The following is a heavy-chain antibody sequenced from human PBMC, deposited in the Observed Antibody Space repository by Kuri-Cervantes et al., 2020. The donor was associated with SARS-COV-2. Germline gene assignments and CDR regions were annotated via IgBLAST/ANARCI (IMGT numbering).Heavy chain of an antibody. CDR3: ARATRFLEWGY. D-gene: IGHD3-3*01. J-gene: IGHJ4*02. Sequence: SETLSLTCAVSGYSISSGYYWSWIRQPPGKGLEWIGYIYYSGSTYYNPSLKSRVTISVDTSKNQFSLKLSSVTAADTAVYYCARATRFLEWGYWGQGTLVTVSS. CDR2: IYYSGST. V-gene: IGHV4-30-4*08. CDR1: GYSISSGYY.